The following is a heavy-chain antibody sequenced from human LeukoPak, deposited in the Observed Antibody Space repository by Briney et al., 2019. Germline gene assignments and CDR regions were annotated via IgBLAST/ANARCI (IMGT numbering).Heavy chain of an antibody. J-gene: IGHJ4*02. V-gene: IGHV3-23*01. CDR2: ITGSGATT. Sequence: GGSLRLSCAASRFTFSNYAMTWVRQAPGKGLEWVSGITGSGATTSYADSVKGRFTISRDNSKNTLFLQMNSLRVEDTAVFYCAKAARGSGTYYNSFDYWGQGALVTVSS. CDR3: AKAARGSGTYYNSFDY. CDR1: RFTFSNYA. D-gene: IGHD3-10*01.